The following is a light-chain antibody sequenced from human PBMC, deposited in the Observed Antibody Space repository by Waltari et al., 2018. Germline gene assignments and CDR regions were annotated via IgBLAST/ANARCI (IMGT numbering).Light chain of an antibody. V-gene: IGLV3-19*01. CDR2: GKN. CDR3: SSRELSGHVV. CDR1: ILRTYY. J-gene: IGLJ2*01. Sequence: TVRITCQGDILRTYYGNWCRQKPGQAPELVIYGKNNRPSGIPDRFSASSSENTASLIITGAQAEDEADYYCSSRELSGHVVFGGGTRLTVL.